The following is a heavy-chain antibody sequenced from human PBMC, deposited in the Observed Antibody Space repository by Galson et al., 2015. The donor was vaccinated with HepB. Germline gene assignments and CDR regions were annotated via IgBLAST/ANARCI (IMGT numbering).Heavy chain of an antibody. Sequence: SVKVSCKASGYTFTSYAMHWVRQAPGQRLEWMGWINAGNGNTKYSQKFQGRVTITRDTSASTAYMELSSLRSEDTAVYYCASAYCSGGSCTLDYFDYWGQGTLVTVSS. J-gene: IGHJ4*02. CDR2: INAGNGNT. CDR3: ASAYCSGGSCTLDYFDY. CDR1: GYTFTSYA. D-gene: IGHD2-15*01. V-gene: IGHV1-3*01.